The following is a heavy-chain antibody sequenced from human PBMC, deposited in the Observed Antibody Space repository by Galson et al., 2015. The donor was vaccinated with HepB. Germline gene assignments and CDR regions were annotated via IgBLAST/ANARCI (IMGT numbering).Heavy chain of an antibody. J-gene: IGHJ3*02. D-gene: IGHD1-26*01. CDR3: ATQVGATTEEGDAFDI. V-gene: IGHV1-24*01. CDR1: GYTLTELS. CDR2: FDPEDGET. Sequence: SVKVSCKVPGYTLTELSMHWVRQAPGKGLEWMGGFDPEDGETIYAQKFQGRVTMTEDTSTDTAYMELSSLRSEDTAVYYCATQVGATTEEGDAFDIWGQGTMVTVSS.